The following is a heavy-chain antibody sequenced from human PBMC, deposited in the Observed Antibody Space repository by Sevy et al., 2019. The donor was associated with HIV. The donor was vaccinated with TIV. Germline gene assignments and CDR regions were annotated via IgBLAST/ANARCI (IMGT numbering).Heavy chain of an antibody. V-gene: IGHV4-31*03. CDR1: AGSISSDGYY. D-gene: IGHD2-2*01. Sequence: SETLSLTCTVSAGSISSDGYYWSWIRQHPGKGLEWIGYIYYNGNSDYNPSLKSRVAISVDTSKNQFSLRLSSVTAADTAVYYCARDSCTSPSCQHWGYYALDVWGQGTTVTVSS. CDR3: ARDSCTSPSCQHWGYYALDV. CDR2: IYYNGNS. J-gene: IGHJ6*02.